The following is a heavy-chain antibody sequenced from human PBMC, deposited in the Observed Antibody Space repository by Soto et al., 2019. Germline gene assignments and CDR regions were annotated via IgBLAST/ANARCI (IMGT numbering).Heavy chain of an antibody. CDR1: GFTFSSYW. CDR3: ARSITEYSQADS. J-gene: IGHJ4*02. D-gene: IGHD6-6*01. CDR2: INSDGSST. Sequence: EVQLVESGGGLVQPGGSLRLSCAASGFTFSSYWMHWVRQAPGKGLEWVSGINSDGSSTVYVDSVKGRFTISRDNSKNTPYLQMNSLRAEDTAVYYCARSITEYSQADSWGQGTLVTVSS. V-gene: IGHV3-74*02.